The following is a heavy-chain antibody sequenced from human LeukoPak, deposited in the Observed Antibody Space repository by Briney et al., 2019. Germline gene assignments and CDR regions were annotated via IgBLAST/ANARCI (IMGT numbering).Heavy chain of an antibody. CDR2: IRSKAYGGTT. D-gene: IGHD2-2*01. J-gene: IGHJ4*02. CDR1: GFTFGDYA. Sequence: GGSLRLSCTASGFTFGDYAMSWVRQAPGKGLEWVGFIRSKAYGGTTEYATSVKGRFTISRDDSKSIAYLQMNSLKTEDTAVYYCTRVTVVVPAAIEAYYFDYWGQGTLVTVSS. CDR3: TRVTVVVPAAIEAYYFDY. V-gene: IGHV3-49*04.